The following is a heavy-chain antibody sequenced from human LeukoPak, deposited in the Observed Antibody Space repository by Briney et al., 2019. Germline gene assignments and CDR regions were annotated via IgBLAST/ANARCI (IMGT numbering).Heavy chain of an antibody. CDR1: GYTFSSYS. Sequence: PGGSLRLSCAASGYTFSSYSINWVRQAPGKGLEWVSSISDRSNYIYYADSVRGRFRISRDGARDSLYLQMNSLSAEDTAVYYCVRLRRNIWGQGHRVLVSA. CDR2: ISDRSNYI. D-gene: IGHD1/OR15-1a*01. CDR3: VRLRRNI. J-gene: IGHJ4*02. V-gene: IGHV3-21*01.